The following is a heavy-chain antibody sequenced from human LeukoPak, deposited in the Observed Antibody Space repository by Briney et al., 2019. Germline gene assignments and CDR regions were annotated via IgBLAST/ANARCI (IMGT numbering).Heavy chain of an antibody. V-gene: IGHV4-59*08. Sequence: SETLSLTCTVSGGSISSYYWSWIRQPPGKGLEWIGYIYYSGSTNYNPSLKSRVTISVDTSKNQFSLKLSSVTAADTAVYYCARHGPNGSFDAFDIWGQGTMVTVSS. J-gene: IGHJ3*02. CDR1: GGSISSYY. CDR2: IYYSGST. CDR3: ARHGPNGSFDAFDI.